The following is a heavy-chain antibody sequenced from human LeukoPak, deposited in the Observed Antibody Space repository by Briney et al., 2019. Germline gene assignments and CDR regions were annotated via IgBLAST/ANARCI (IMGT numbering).Heavy chain of an antibody. V-gene: IGHV1-46*01. Sequence: GASVKVSCKASGYTFTSYYMHWVRQAPGQGLEWMGIINPSGGSTSYAQKFQGRVTMTRDTSTSTVYMELSSLGSEDTAVYYCARDLRWGYYFDYWGQGTLVTVSS. CDR2: INPSGGST. CDR3: ARDLRWGYYFDY. CDR1: GYTFTSYY. J-gene: IGHJ4*02. D-gene: IGHD4-23*01.